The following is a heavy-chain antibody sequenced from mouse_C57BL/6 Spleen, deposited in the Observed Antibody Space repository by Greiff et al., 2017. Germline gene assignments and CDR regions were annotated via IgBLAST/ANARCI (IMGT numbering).Heavy chain of an antibody. CDR3: AFTYNAMDY. CDR1: GYSITSGYY. CDR2: ISYDGSN. J-gene: IGHJ4*01. Sequence: VQLQQSGPGLVKPSQSLSLTCSVTGYSITSGYYWNWIRQFPGNKLEWMGYISYDGSNNYNPSLKNRISITRDTSKNQFFLKLNSVTTEDTTTYYCAFTYNAMDYWGQGTSVTVSS. V-gene: IGHV3-6*01.